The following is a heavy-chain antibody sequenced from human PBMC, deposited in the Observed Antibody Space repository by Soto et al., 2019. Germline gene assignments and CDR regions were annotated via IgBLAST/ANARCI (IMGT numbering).Heavy chain of an antibody. CDR3: ARGSNYDFWSGYWSGGPYYYYMDV. D-gene: IGHD3-3*01. Sequence: ASVKVSFKASGYTFTSYDINWVRQATGQGLEWMGWMNPNSGNTGYAQKFQGRVTMTRNTSISTAYMELSSLRSEDTAVYYCARGSNYDFWSGYWSGGPYYYYMDVWGKGTTVTVSS. V-gene: IGHV1-8*01. CDR1: GYTFTSYD. J-gene: IGHJ6*03. CDR2: MNPNSGNT.